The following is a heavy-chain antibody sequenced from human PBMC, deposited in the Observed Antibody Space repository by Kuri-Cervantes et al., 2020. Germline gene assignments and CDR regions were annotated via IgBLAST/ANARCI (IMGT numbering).Heavy chain of an antibody. V-gene: IGHV3-11*04. J-gene: IGHJ6*02. CDR3: ARDKRAFGSGNYNYFYGMDV. CDR2: ISSSGDTK. D-gene: IGHD3-10*01. CDR1: GFTFSDYY. Sequence: GESLKISCAASGFTFSDYYMSWIRQAPGKGLEWVSYISSSGDTKFYADSMKGRFTISRDNAKNALFLQMSSLRDDDTAVYYCARDKRAFGSGNYNYFYGMDVWGQGTTVTVSS.